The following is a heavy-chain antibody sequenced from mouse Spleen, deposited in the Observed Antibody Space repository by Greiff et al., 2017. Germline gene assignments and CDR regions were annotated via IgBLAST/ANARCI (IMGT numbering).Heavy chain of an antibody. CDR1: GFSLTSYG. J-gene: IGHJ4*01. CDR3: ARQGGYDGYYDYAMDY. V-gene: IGHV2-6-1*01. CDR2: IWSDGST. Sequence: QVQLKETGPGLVAPSQSLSITCTVSGFSLTSYGVHWVRQPPGKGLEWLVVIWSDGSTNYNSALKSRLSISKDNSKSQVFLKMNSLQTDDTAMYYCARQGGYDGYYDYAMDYWGQGTSVTVSS. D-gene: IGHD2-3*01.